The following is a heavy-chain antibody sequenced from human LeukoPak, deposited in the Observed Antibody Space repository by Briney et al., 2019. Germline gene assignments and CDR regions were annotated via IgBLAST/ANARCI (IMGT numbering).Heavy chain of an antibody. V-gene: IGHV3-21*01. J-gene: IGHJ4*02. CDR3: ARSRYSSSWGFDY. D-gene: IGHD6-13*01. CDR2: ISSSSYI. Sequence: GGSLRLSCAASGFTLSSYSMNWVRQAPGKGLEWVSSISSSSYIYYADSVKGRFTISRDNAKNTLYLQMNSLRAEDTAVYYCARSRYSSSWGFDYWGQGTLVTVSS. CDR1: GFTLSSYS.